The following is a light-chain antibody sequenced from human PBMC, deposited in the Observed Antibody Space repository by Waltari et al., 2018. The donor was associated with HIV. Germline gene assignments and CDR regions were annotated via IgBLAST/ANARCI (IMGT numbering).Light chain of an antibody. V-gene: IGKV4-1*01. J-gene: IGKJ4*01. CDR3: QQYYSSPLT. Sequence: DIVMTQSPNSLAVSLGDRATINCKSSHSPFYTSNNKNSLAWYQQRQGQPPKLLMYWASTRESGVPDRFSGGGSGTDFTLTISGLQVEDVAVYFCQQYYSSPLTFGGGTRVEIK. CDR2: WAS. CDR1: HSPFYTSNNKNS.